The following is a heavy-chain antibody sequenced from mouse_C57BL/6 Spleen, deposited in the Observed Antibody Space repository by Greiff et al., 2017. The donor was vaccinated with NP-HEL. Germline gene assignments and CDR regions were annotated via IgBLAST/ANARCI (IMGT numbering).Heavy chain of an antibody. CDR2: IRSKSNNYAT. J-gene: IGHJ3*01. CDR3: VRQSSYVFAY. CDR1: GFSFNTYA. V-gene: IGHV10-1*01. D-gene: IGHD1-1*01. Sequence: GGGLVQPKGSLKLSCAASGFSFNTYAMNWVRQAPGKGLEWVARIRSKSNNYATYYADSVKDRFTISRDDSESMLYLQMNNLKTEDTAMYYCVRQSSYVFAYWGQGTLVTVSA.